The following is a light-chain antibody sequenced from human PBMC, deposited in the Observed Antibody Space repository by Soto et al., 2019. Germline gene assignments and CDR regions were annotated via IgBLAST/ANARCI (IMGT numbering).Light chain of an antibody. Sequence: EIVLTQSPGTLSLSPGERATLSCRASQSVSSSYLAWYQQKPGQAPRLLIYGASSRATGIPDRFSGSVSGTIFTFTFIRLDPEDLAVYYGQQYCSLPRTFGQGTKVEIQ. V-gene: IGKV3-20*01. CDR1: QSVSSSY. CDR3: QQYCSLPRT. J-gene: IGKJ1*01. CDR2: GAS.